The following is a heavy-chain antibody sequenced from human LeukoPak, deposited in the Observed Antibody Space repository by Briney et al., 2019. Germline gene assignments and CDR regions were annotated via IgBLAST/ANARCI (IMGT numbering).Heavy chain of an antibody. CDR3: ATGGGSGRYGFPFDC. CDR2: IKQDGNEK. V-gene: IGHV3-7*01. Sequence: GGSLRLSCAASGFRFNTYWMSWVRQAPGKGLEWVANIKQDGNEKYYADSVKGRFTISRDNAKNSLYLQTNSLRAEDTAVYYCATGGGSGRYGFPFDCWGQGTLVTVSS. D-gene: IGHD6-19*01. CDR1: GFRFNTYW. J-gene: IGHJ4*02.